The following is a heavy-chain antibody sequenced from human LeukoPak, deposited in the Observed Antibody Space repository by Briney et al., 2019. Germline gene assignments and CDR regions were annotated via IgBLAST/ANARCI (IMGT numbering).Heavy chain of an antibody. J-gene: IGHJ3*02. V-gene: IGHV4-34*01. CDR2: VNQSGST. D-gene: IGHD3-22*01. CDR1: GGSFCGYY. CDR3: ARLLRGGRDTPMVTMIVVRAKSGAFDI. Sequence: SETLSLTCAVYGGSFCGYYWSWIRPPPGKGVEWIGEVNQSGSTNYNPSIQSRVTISVDTSRNQFSLKLSSVTAADTAVYYCARLLRGGRDTPMVTMIVVRAKSGAFDIWGQGTMVTVSS.